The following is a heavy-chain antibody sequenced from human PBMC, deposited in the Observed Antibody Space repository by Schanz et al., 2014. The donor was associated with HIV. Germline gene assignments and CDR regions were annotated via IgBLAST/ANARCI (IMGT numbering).Heavy chain of an antibody. CDR1: GLTFSSYG. J-gene: IGHJ3*02. V-gene: IGHV3-30*18. CDR2: ISYDGSNK. CDR3: AKDGSWEAFDVFDI. Sequence: QVQLVESGGGVVQPGRSLRLSCAGSGLTFSSYGMHWVRQAPGKGLEWVAVISYDGSNKYYADSVKGRFTISRDNSKNTLSLQMNSLRAEDTAVYYCAKDGSWEAFDVFDIWGQGTMVTVSS. D-gene: IGHD1-26*01.